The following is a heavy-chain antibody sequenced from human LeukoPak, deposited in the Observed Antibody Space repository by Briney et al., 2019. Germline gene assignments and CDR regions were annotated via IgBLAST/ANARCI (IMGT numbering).Heavy chain of an antibody. Sequence: SETLSLTCIVSGGSISTTSYYWGWIRQPPGKGLEWIGSIYYSGSTYYTPSLKSRVTISVDTSKNQFSLKLTPVTAADTAVYYCARYDYYGSGSPDYWGQGTLVTVSS. J-gene: IGHJ4*01. CDR1: GGSISTTSYY. CDR3: ARYDYYGSGSPDY. D-gene: IGHD3-10*01. CDR2: IYYSGST. V-gene: IGHV4-39*01.